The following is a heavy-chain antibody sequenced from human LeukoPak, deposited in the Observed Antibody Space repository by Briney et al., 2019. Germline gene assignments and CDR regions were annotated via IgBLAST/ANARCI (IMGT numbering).Heavy chain of an antibody. J-gene: IGHJ3*02. CDR3: ARDIIVVTAIQAPPHAFDI. CDR1: RYTFTSYY. V-gene: IGHV1-46*01. CDR2: INPSGGST. D-gene: IGHD2-21*02. Sequence: AAVKVSFKASRYTFTSYYIHWVRQAPGQGLEWMGIINPSGGSTSYTQKFQGRATMTRDTTTSTVYMELGSLRSEVTAVYYCARDIIVVTAIQAPPHAFDIWGQGTMVTVSS.